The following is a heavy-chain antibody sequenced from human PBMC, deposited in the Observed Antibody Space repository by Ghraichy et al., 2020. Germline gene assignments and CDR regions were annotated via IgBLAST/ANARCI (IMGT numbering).Heavy chain of an antibody. CDR3: ARVLGSGIYGMDV. Sequence: SETLSFTCTVSGGSFDIYYWTWIRQPAGKGLEWIGRIYDGGNTKYNPSLESRVTMSLDWSKRQFSLRLSSVTAADTAVYYCARVLGSGIYGMDVWGQGTTVTVSS. J-gene: IGHJ6*02. CDR2: IYDGGNT. CDR1: GGSFDIYY. D-gene: IGHD3-10*01. V-gene: IGHV4-4*07.